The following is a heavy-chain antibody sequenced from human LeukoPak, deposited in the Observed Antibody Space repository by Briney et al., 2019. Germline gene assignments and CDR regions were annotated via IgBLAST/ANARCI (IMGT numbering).Heavy chain of an antibody. CDR2: INHSRST. CDR1: GGSFSGYY. Sequence: SETLSLTCAVYGGSFSGYYWSWIRQPPGKGLEWIGEINHSRSTNYNPSLKSRVTISVDTSKNQFSLKLSSVTAADTAVYYCARDITVAAAGSPPYYYYGMDVWGQGTTVTVSS. J-gene: IGHJ6*02. D-gene: IGHD6-13*01. V-gene: IGHV4-34*01. CDR3: ARDITVAAAGSPPYYYYGMDV.